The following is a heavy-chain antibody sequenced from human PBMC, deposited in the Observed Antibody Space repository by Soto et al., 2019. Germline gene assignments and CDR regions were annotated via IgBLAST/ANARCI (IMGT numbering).Heavy chain of an antibody. Sequence: PSETLSLTCAVYGVSFSGYCWSWIRQPPGKGLEWIGEINHSGSTNYNPSLKSRVTISVDTSKNQFSLKLSSVTAADTAVYYCLRSSSQGYYYYGMDVWGQGTTVTVSS. J-gene: IGHJ6*02. CDR1: GVSFSGYC. D-gene: IGHD6-6*01. V-gene: IGHV4-34*01. CDR3: LRSSSQGYYYYGMDV. CDR2: INHSGST.